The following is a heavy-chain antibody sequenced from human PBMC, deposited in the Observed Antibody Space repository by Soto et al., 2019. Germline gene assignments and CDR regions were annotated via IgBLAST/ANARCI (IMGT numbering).Heavy chain of an antibody. J-gene: IGHJ3*02. V-gene: IGHV4-61*01. CDR2: IYYSGST. D-gene: IGHD3-22*01. Sequence: QVQLQESGPGLVKPSETLSLTCTVSGGSVSSGSSYWSWIRQPPGKGLEWFVYIYYSGSTNYNPSLQSRVTISVDTSKNQFSLKLSSVTAADTAVYYCASVMYYYDSSGYTLAFDIWGQGTMVTVSS. CDR3: ASVMYYYDSSGYTLAFDI. CDR1: GGSVSSGSSY.